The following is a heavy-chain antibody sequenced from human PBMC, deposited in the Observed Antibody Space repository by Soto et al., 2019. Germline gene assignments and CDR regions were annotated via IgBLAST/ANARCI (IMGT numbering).Heavy chain of an antibody. J-gene: IGHJ1*01. CDR1: GGTFSSYA. CDR2: IIPIFGTA. Sequence: SVKVSCKASGGTFSSYAISWVRQAPGQGLEWMGGIIPIFGTANYAQKFQGRVTITADESTSTAYMELSSLRSEDRDVYYCARDPSPKYCSSTSCYRSGEFQHWGQGTLVTVSS. D-gene: IGHD2-2*02. V-gene: IGHV1-69*13. CDR3: ARDPSPKYCSSTSCYRSGEFQH.